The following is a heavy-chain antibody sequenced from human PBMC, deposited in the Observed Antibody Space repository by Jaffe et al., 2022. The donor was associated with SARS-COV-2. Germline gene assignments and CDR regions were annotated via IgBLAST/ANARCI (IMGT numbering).Heavy chain of an antibody. D-gene: IGHD5-18*01. CDR2: INHSGST. V-gene: IGHV4-34*01. CDR3: ARGRVTSDPLYYYYYGMDV. Sequence: QVQLQQWGAGLLKPSETLSLTCAVYGGSFSGYYWSWIRQPPGKGLEWIGEINHSGSTNYNPSLKSRVTISVDTSKNQFSLKLRSVTAADTAVYYCARGRVTSDPLYYYYYGMDVWGQGTTVTVSS. J-gene: IGHJ6*02. CDR1: GGSFSGYY.